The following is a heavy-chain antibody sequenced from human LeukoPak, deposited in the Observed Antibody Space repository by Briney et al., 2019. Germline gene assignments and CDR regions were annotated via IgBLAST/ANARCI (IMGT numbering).Heavy chain of an antibody. V-gene: IGHV1-2*02. CDR1: GYTFTGYY. Sequence: GASVKVSCKASGYTFTGYYMHWVRQAPGQGLEWMGWINPNSGGTNYAQKFQGRVTMTRDTSISTAYMELSRLRSDDTAVYYCATAYSSGWYYFDYWGQGTLVTVSS. CDR2: INPNSGGT. J-gene: IGHJ4*02. CDR3: ATAYSSGWYYFDY. D-gene: IGHD6-19*01.